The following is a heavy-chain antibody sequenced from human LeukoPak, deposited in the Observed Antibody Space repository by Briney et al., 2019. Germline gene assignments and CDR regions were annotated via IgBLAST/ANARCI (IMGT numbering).Heavy chain of an antibody. CDR3: AREGEKADGYNHGLDR. D-gene: IGHD5-24*01. CDR1: EFTVSRSY. J-gene: IGHJ4*02. Sequence: GGSLGLSCAATEFTVSRSYMTWVRQAPGKGLEWVSVLRSGGTIEYADTVKGRFTISRDISKNTVYLQMNNLRSEDTAVYFCAREGEKADGYNHGLDRWGQGTLVTVSS. CDR2: LRSGGTI. V-gene: IGHV3-53*01.